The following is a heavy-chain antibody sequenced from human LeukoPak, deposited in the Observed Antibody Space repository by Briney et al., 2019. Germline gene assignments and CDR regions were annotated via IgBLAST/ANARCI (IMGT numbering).Heavy chain of an antibody. CDR3: ATYYYGSGSYWGAFDI. CDR2: IYSGGST. J-gene: IGHJ3*02. Sequence: GGSLRLSCAGSGFTVSRSFMSWVRQAPGKGLEWVSVIYSGGSTYYADSVKGRFTISRDNSKNTLYLQMNSLRAEDTAVYYCATYYYGSGSYWGAFDIWGQGTMVTVSS. CDR1: GFTVSRSF. V-gene: IGHV3-53*01. D-gene: IGHD3-10*01.